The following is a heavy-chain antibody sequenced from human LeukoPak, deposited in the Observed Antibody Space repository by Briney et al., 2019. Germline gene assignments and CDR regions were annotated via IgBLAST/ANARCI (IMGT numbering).Heavy chain of an antibody. CDR1: GYSISSGYY. Sequence: PSETLSLTCTVSGYSISSGYYWGWIRQPPGKGLEWIGYIYYSGSTNYNPSLKSRVTISVDTSKNQFSLKLSSVTAADTAVYYCARGELYCDYWGQGTLVTVSS. CDR2: IYYSGST. V-gene: IGHV4-61*05. CDR3: ARGELYCDY. J-gene: IGHJ4*02. D-gene: IGHD1-26*01.